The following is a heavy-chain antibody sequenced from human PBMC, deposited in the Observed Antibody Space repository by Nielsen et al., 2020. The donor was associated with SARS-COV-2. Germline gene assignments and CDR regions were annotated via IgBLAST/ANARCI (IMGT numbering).Heavy chain of an antibody. Sequence: GESLKISCAASGFTFSDYYMSWIRQAPGKGLEWVSYISSSGSTIYYADSVKGRFTISRDNAKNSLYLQMNSLRAEDTAVYYCAGNKRYGVELWFGGYYWGQGTLVTVSS. V-gene: IGHV3-11*01. CDR3: AGNKRYGVELWFGGYY. CDR1: GFTFSDYY. J-gene: IGHJ4*02. D-gene: IGHD3-10*01. CDR2: ISSSGSTI.